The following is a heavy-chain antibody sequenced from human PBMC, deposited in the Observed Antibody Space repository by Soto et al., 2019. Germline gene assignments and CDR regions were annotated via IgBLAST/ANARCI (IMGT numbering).Heavy chain of an antibody. V-gene: IGHV3-23*01. J-gene: IGHJ6*03. CDR1: GFTFGTYA. CDR2: ISGSGRTT. D-gene: IGHD3-16*01. Sequence: EVQLLESGGGLVQPGGSLRLSCAASGFTFGTYAMKWLRQAPGRGLECVSFISGSGRTTYYAESVKGRFTVSRDNSKSTMYLPVNSLRAQDTALYYCAKFRGPSYAYYYMDVWGKRTTVTVSS. CDR3: AKFRGPSYAYYYMDV.